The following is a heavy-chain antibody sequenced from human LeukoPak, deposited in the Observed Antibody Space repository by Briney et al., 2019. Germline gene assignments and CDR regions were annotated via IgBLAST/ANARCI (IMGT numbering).Heavy chain of an antibody. CDR3: ARERVVAAIALDNAFDI. J-gene: IGHJ3*02. D-gene: IGHD2-15*01. Sequence: GASVKVSCKASGYTYSYYAMNWVRQAPGQRLEWMGWNNTNTGNPTYAQALTGRFVFSLDTSVSTAYLQISSLKAEDTAVYYCARERVVAAIALDNAFDIWGQGTLVTVSS. CDR2: NNTNTGNP. CDR1: GYTYSYYA. V-gene: IGHV7-4-1*02.